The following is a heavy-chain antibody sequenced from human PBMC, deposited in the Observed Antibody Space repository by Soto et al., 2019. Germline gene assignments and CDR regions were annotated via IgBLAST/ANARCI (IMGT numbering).Heavy chain of an antibody. CDR3: ARQGDDSSGYRPYYYYGMDV. CDR1: GYSFTSYW. Sequence: PGESLKISCKGSGYSFTSYWISWVRQMPGKGLEWMGRIDPSDSYTNYSPSFQGHVTISADKSISTAYLQWSSLKASDTAMYYCARQGDDSSGYRPYYYYGMDVWGQGTTVTVS. J-gene: IGHJ6*02. CDR2: IDPSDSYT. D-gene: IGHD3-22*01. V-gene: IGHV5-10-1*01.